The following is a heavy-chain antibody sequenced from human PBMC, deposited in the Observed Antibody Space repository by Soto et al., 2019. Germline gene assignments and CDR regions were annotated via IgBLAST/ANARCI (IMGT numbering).Heavy chain of an antibody. CDR1: GFTFSSYA. V-gene: IGHV3-30-3*01. D-gene: IGHD5-12*01. Sequence: QVQLVESGGGVVQPGRSLRLSCAASGFTFSSYAMHWVRQAPGKGLEWVAVISYDGSNKYYADSVKGRFTISRDNSKNTLYLQMNSLGAEDTVVYYCARVAVEMAPIHVFDYWGQGPLVTVSS. CDR2: ISYDGSNK. CDR3: ARVAVEMAPIHVFDY. J-gene: IGHJ4*02.